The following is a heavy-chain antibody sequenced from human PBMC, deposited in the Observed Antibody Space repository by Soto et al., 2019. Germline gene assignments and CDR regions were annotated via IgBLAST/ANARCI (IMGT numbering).Heavy chain of an antibody. J-gene: IGHJ5*02. CDR3: AKGGLFLESKHVNWFDP. CDR2: ISWNSGSI. D-gene: IGHD1-1*01. Sequence: GGSLRLSCAASGFTFDDYAMHWVRQAPGKGLEWVSGISWNSGSIGYADSVKGRFTISRDNAKNSLYLQMNSLRAEDTALYYCAKGGLFLESKHVNWFDPWGQGTLVTVSS. CDR1: GFTFDDYA. V-gene: IGHV3-9*01.